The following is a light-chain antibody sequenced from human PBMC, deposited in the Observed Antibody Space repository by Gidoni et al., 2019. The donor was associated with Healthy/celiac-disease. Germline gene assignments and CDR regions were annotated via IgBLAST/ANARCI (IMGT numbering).Light chain of an antibody. V-gene: IGLV2-14*01. Sequence: QSALTPPASVSGSPGQSITISCTGTSSDVGGYNYVSWYQQHPGKAPKLMIYEVSNRPSGVSNRFSGSKSGNTASLTISGLQAEDEADYYCSSYTSSSTLYVFGTGTKVTAL. CDR3: SSYTSSSTLYV. CDR2: EVS. CDR1: SSDVGGYNY. J-gene: IGLJ1*01.